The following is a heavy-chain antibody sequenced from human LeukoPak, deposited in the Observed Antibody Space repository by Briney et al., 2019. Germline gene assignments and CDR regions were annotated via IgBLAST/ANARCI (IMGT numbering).Heavy chain of an antibody. CDR2: IYFIGST. CDR3: ARLGRGYFDY. V-gene: IGHV4-59*01. CDR1: GDSISNNY. J-gene: IGHJ4*02. D-gene: IGHD2-15*01. Sequence: PSETLSLTCSVSGDSISNNYWSWMRQPPGKGLEWIGYIYFIGSTNYNPSLKSRVTISVDTSKNQFSLKLSSVTAADTALYYCARLGRGYFDYWGQGTLVTVSS.